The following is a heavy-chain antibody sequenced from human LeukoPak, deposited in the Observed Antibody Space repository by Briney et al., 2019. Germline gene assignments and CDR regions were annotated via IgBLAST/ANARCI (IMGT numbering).Heavy chain of an antibody. Sequence: GGSLRLSCAASGFTFSSSTMNWVRQAPGKGLEWVPSISSSSNYIYYADSVKGRFTISRDNAKNSLYLQMNSLRAEDTAVYYCARIPNSANYPNWFDPWGQGTLVTVSS. D-gene: IGHD4/OR15-4a*01. V-gene: IGHV3-21*01. CDR1: GFTFSSST. CDR2: ISSSSNYI. J-gene: IGHJ5*02. CDR3: ARIPNSANYPNWFDP.